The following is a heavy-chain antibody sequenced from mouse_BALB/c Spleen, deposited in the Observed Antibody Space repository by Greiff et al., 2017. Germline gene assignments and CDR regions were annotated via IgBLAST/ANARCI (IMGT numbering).Heavy chain of an antibody. Sequence: QVQLKQSGAELAKPGASVKLSCKASGYTFTDYYINWVKQRTGQGLEWIGEIYPGSGNTYYNEKFKGKATLTADKSSSTAYMQLSSLTSEDSAVYCCARGGITSSLDYWGQGTTLTVSS. D-gene: IGHD2-4*01. CDR1: GYTFTDYY. CDR3: ARGGITSSLDY. V-gene: IGHV1-77*01. CDR2: IYPGSGNT. J-gene: IGHJ2*01.